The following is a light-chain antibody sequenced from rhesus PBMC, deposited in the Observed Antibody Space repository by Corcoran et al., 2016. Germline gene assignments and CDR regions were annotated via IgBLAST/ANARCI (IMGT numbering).Light chain of an antibody. J-gene: IGKJ1*01. CDR3: LQYNSDPWT. CDR1: QGVSTY. Sequence: DIQMTQSPSYLSASVGDRVTFTCRASQGVSTYLSWYQQKPGELPKRLIYKASSLESGVPSRVSGSGSWTDFTLTISILQPEDLATYYCLQYNSDPWTFGQGTKVEIK. CDR2: KAS. V-gene: IGKV1-43*02.